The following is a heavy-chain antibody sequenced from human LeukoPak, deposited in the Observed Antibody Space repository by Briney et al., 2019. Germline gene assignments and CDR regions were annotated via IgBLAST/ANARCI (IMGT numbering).Heavy chain of an antibody. J-gene: IGHJ4*02. D-gene: IGHD3-10*01. V-gene: IGHV3-21*01. CDR1: GFTFSSYS. CDR2: ISSSSSYI. Sequence: GGSLRLSCAASGFTFSSYSMNWVRQAPGKGLEWVSSISSSSSYIYYADSVKGRFTISRDNAKNSLYLQMNSLRAEDTAVYYCASGKIGDLLYIFDYWGQGTLVTVSS. CDR3: ASGKIGDLLYIFDY.